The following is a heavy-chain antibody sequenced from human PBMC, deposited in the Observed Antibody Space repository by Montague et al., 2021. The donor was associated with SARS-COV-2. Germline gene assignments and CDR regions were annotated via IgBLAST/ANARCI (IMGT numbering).Heavy chain of an antibody. CDR2: IYASGGT. J-gene: IGHJ4*02. D-gene: IGHD2-15*01. CDR1: GEPISGFF. Sequence: SETLSLTCSVSGEPISGFFWNWIRQPAGKGLEWIGRIYASGGTDYNPSLEGRVTMSVDTSKNQFSLKVNSVTAADTAMYYCARGVVAVPPVVDYWGRGTLVTVSS. V-gene: IGHV4-4*07. CDR3: ARGVVAVPPVVDY.